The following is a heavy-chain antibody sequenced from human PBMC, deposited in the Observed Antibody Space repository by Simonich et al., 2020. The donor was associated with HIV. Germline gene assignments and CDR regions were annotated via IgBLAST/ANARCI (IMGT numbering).Heavy chain of an antibody. V-gene: IGHV1-69*13. CDR1: GGTFSSYA. J-gene: IGHJ3*02. CDR3: ATNIITGTYGFDI. CDR2: SIPIFGTS. Sequence: QVHLVQSGAEVKKPGSSVKVSCKASGGTFSSYAFSWVRQAPGQGLAWMGSIPIFGTSNYAKKFQGRVTITADESTSTAYMELSSLRSEDTAVYYCATNIITGTYGFDIWGQGTMVTVSS. D-gene: IGHD1-20*01.